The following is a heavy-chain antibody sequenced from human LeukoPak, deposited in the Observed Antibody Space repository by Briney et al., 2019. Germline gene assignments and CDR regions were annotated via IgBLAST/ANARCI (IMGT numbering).Heavy chain of an antibody. CDR1: GGSISSYY. CDR3: ARDVRPLHSSSSDWFDP. Sequence: PSETLSLTCTVSGGSISSYYWSWLRQPPGKGLEWIGSLYHSGSTYYNPSLKSRVTISVDTSKNQFSLKLSSVTAADTAVYHCARDVRPLHSSSSDWFDPWGQGTLVTVSS. CDR2: LYHSGST. D-gene: IGHD6-6*01. J-gene: IGHJ5*02. V-gene: IGHV4-38-2*02.